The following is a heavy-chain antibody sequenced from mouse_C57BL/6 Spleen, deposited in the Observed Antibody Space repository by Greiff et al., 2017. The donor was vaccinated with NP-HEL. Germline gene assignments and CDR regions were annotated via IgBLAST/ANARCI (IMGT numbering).Heavy chain of an antibody. CDR1: GFNIKDDY. CDR2: IDPENGDT. D-gene: IGHD1-1*01. V-gene: IGHV14-4*01. CDR3: TTSSTTVRYFDY. Sequence: VQLKQSGAELVRPGASVKLSCTASGFNIKDDYMHWVKQRPEQGLEWIGWIDPENGDTESASKFQGKATITADTSSNTAYLQLSSLTSEDTAVYYCTTSSTTVRYFDYWGQGTTLTVSS. J-gene: IGHJ2*01.